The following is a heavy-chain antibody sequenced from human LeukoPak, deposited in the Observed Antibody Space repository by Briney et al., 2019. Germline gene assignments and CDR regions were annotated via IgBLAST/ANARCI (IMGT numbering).Heavy chain of an antibody. D-gene: IGHD4-11*01. J-gene: IGHJ3*02. CDR1: GYTFTSYG. V-gene: IGHV1-18*01. CDR3: ARDEIYSNYVYAFDI. CDR2: ISAYNGNT. Sequence: GASVKVSCKASGYTFTSYGISWVRQAPGQGLEWMGWISAYNGNTNYAQKLQGRVTMTTDTSTSTAYMELRSLRSDDTAVYYCARDEIYSNYVYAFDIWGQGTMVTVSS.